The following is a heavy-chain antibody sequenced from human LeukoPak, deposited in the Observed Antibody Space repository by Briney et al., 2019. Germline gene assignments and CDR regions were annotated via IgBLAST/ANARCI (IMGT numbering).Heavy chain of an antibody. CDR2: IYYSGST. CDR3: ARPNWRDARLGAFNI. D-gene: IGHD1-1*01. V-gene: IGHV4-59*12. Sequence: SETLSLTCTVSGGSISSYYWSWIRQPPGKGLEWIGYIYYSGSTNYNPSLKSRVTISVDTSKNQFSLKLSSVTAADTAVYYCARPNWRDARLGAFNIWGQGTMVTVSS. CDR1: GGSISSYY. J-gene: IGHJ3*02.